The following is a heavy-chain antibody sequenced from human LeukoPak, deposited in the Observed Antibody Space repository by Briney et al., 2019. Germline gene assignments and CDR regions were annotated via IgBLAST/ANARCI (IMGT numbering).Heavy chain of an antibody. CDR2: ISGSGGST. V-gene: IGHV3-23*01. Sequence: GGSLRLSCAASGFTFSSYGMSWVRQAPGKGLEWVSAISGSGGSTYYADSVKGRFTISRDNSKNTLYLQMNSLRAEDTAVYYCARAGYYYDSSGFDYWGQGTLVTVSS. CDR1: GFTFSSYG. J-gene: IGHJ4*02. CDR3: ARAGYYYDSSGFDY. D-gene: IGHD3-22*01.